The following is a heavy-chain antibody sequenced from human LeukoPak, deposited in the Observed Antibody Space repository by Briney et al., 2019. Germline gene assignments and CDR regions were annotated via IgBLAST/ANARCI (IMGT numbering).Heavy chain of an antibody. Sequence: SQTLSLTCAISGDSLSSTTAAWNWIRRSPSRGLEWLGRTYYRSKWYNDYAVSMKSRIIINPDTSKNQFSLQLNSVTPDDTAVYYCARDVWGYDYWGQGTLVTVSS. CDR2: TYYRSKWYN. CDR1: GDSLSSTTAA. V-gene: IGHV6-1*01. J-gene: IGHJ4*02. CDR3: ARDVWGYDY. D-gene: IGHD7-27*01.